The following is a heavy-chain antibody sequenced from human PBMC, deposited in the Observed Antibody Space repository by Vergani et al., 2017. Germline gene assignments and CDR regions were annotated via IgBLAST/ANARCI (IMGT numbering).Heavy chain of an antibody. D-gene: IGHD5-24*01. CDR1: GYTFTSYY. J-gene: IGHJ4*02. CDR2: INPSGGST. CDR3: ARERDDRRDGYNYVGWAFGY. Sequence: QVQLVQSGAEVKKPGASVKVSCKASGYTFTSYYMHWVRQAPGQGLEWMGIINPSGGSTSYAQKFQGRVTMTRDTSTSTVYMELSSLRSEDTAVYYCARERDDRRDGYNYVGWAFGYWGQGTLVTVSS. V-gene: IGHV1-46*01.